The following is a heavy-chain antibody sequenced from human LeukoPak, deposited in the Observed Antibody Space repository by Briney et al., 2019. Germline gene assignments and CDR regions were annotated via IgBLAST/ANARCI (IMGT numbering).Heavy chain of an antibody. CDR1: GFTFSSYE. Sequence: GGSLRLSCTASGFTFSSYEMNWVRRAPGKGLEWISYISESGSTKYYADSVKGRFTISRDNAKKSLYLQMNSLRAEDTALYYCARDWGMAAAGYFDHWGQGTPVTVSS. CDR3: ARDWGMAAAGYFDH. V-gene: IGHV3-48*03. J-gene: IGHJ4*02. CDR2: ISESGSTK. D-gene: IGHD6-13*01.